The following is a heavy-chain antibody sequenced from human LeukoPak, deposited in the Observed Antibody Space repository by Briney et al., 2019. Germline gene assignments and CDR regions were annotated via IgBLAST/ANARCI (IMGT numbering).Heavy chain of an antibody. V-gene: IGHV4-39*01. J-gene: IGHJ4*02. D-gene: IGHD6-19*01. CDR1: GGSISSSSYY. CDR3: AAIGDKIAVAAY. Sequence: SETLSLTCTVSGGSISSSSYYWGWIRQPPGKGLEWIGSIYYSGSTYYNPSLKSRVTISVDTSKNQFSLKLSSVTAADTAVYYCAAIGDKIAVAAYRGQGTLVTVSS. CDR2: IYYSGST.